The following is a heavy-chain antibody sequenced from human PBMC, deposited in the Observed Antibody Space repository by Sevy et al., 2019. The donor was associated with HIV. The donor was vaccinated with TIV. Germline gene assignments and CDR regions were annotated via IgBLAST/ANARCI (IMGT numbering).Heavy chain of an antibody. J-gene: IGHJ4*02. CDR2: IWYDGGNK. D-gene: IGHD3-10*01. CDR1: GFTFSSYG. Sequence: GGSLRLSCAASGFTFSSYGMHWVRQAPGKGLEWVALIWYDGGNKYYADSVKGRFTISRDNSKNTMYLQMNSLRAEDTAVCYCARGANYFGSGSHANLDYWGQGTLVTVSS. V-gene: IGHV3-33*01. CDR3: ARGANYFGSGSHANLDY.